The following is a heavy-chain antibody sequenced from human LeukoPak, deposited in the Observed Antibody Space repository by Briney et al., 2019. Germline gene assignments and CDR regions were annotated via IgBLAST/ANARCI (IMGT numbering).Heavy chain of an antibody. J-gene: IGHJ4*02. D-gene: IGHD3-10*01. CDR2: INHSGST. CDR1: GGSFSGYY. V-gene: IGHV4-34*01. Sequence: SETLSLTCAVYGGSFSGYYWSWIRQPLGKGLEWIGEINHSGSTNYNPSLKSRVTISVDTSKNQFSLKLSSVTAADTAVYYCGRGVGKLINYWGQGTLVTVSS. CDR3: GRGVGKLINY.